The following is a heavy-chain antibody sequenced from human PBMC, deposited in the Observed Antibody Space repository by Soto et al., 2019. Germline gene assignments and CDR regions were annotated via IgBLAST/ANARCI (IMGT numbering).Heavy chain of an antibody. CDR2: SSGYNGNT. CDR3: SRFIMVGGWFDPNYYHGMDV. Sequence: ASVKVSCKTSGYNFSNYGINWGRQAPGQGLEWMGRSSGYNGNTNYVQTVQGRVTMTTDTSTGTVYMELRSLKSDDTAIYYCSRFIMVGGWFDPNYYHGMDVWGQGTTVTV. CDR1: GYNFSNYG. J-gene: IGHJ6*02. D-gene: IGHD6-19*01. V-gene: IGHV1-18*01.